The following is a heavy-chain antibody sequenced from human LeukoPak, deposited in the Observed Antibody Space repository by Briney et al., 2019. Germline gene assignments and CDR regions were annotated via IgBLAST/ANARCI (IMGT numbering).Heavy chain of an antibody. CDR1: GFTFDDYA. V-gene: IGHV3-9*01. J-gene: IGHJ4*02. CDR3: AKDIGYYYYDSSGDGGIFDY. Sequence: QAGGSLRLSCAASGFTFDDYAMHWVRQAPGKGLEWVSGISWNSGSIGYADSVKGRFTISRDNAKNSLYLQMNSLRAEDTALYYCAKDIGYYYYDSSGDGGIFDYWGQGTLVTVSS. D-gene: IGHD3-22*01. CDR2: ISWNSGSI.